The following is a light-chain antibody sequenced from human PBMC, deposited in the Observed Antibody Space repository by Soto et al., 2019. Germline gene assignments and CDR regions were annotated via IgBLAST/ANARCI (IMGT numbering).Light chain of an antibody. CDR2: AAS. J-gene: IGKJ1*01. V-gene: IGKV1-8*01. Sequence: AIRMTQSPSSFSASTGDRVTLTCRASQGISSYLAWYQQKPGKAPKLLIYAASTLQSGVPSRFSGSGSGTDFTLTISSLQPEDFASYYCQQSYSTPPTFGQGTKVDI. CDR1: QGISSY. CDR3: QQSYSTPPT.